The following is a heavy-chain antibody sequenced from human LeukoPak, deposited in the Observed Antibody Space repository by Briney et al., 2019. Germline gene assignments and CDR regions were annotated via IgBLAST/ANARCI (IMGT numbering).Heavy chain of an antibody. CDR3: ARDYDSSGYVLQH. Sequence: GGTLRLSCAASGFTFSSYGMSWVRQAPGKGLEWVSAISGSGGSTYYADSVKGRFTISRDNSKNTLYLQMNSLRAEDTAAYYCARDYDSSGYVLQHWGQGTLVTVSS. CDR2: ISGSGGST. V-gene: IGHV3-23*01. D-gene: IGHD3-22*01. J-gene: IGHJ1*01. CDR1: GFTFSSYG.